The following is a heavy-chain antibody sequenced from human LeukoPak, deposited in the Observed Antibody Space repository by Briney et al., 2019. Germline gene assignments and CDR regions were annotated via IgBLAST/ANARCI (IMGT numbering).Heavy chain of an antibody. CDR1: GGSFSGYY. Sequence: SETLSLTCAVYGGSFSGYYWSWIRQPPGKGLEWIGEINHSGSTNYNPSLKSRVTISVDTSKNQFSLKLSSVTAADTAVYYCAGGTPGTVDYWGQGTLVTVSS. V-gene: IGHV4-34*01. J-gene: IGHJ4*02. CDR3: AGGTPGTVDY. CDR2: INHSGST.